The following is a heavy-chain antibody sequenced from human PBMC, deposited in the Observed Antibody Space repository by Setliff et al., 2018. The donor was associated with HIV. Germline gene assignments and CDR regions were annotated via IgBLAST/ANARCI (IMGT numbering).Heavy chain of an antibody. CDR1: GGSFSGNY. J-gene: IGHJ3*02. CDR3: ARDSDDSGFWDAFNI. CDR2: IYYRGST. Sequence: SETLSLTCAIYGGSFSGNYWSWIRQHPGKGLEWIGYIYYRGSTYYNPSLKSRVTISVDTSKNQFSPRLTSMTAADTAVYYCARDSDDSGFWDAFNIWGQGTMVTVSS. D-gene: IGHD3-22*01. V-gene: IGHV4-31*11.